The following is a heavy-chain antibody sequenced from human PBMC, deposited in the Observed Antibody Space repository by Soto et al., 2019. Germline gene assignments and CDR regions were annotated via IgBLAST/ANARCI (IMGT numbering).Heavy chain of an antibody. CDR2: IYYSGST. Sequence: SETLSLTCTVSGSSISSYYWSWIRQPPGKGLERIGYIYYSGSTNYNPSLKSRVTISVDTSTNQFSLKLSSVTAADTAVYYCAIVLLWFGELSSSYYYYMDVWRKGTTVTVSS. CDR1: GSSISSYY. CDR3: AIVLLWFGELSSSYYYYMDV. V-gene: IGHV4-59*01. J-gene: IGHJ6*03. D-gene: IGHD3-10*01.